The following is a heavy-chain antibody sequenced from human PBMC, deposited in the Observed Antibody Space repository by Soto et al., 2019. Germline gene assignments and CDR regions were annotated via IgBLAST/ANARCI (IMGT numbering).Heavy chain of an antibody. D-gene: IGHD6-19*01. CDR3: ATLFDTSGWYDY. Sequence: GESLKISCKGSGYSFNSNWIGWVRQMPGKGLERMGIIYPGDSDTRYSPSFQGQVTISADKSITTAYLQWSSLRASDSAMYYCATLFDTSGWYDYWGQGTLVTVSS. V-gene: IGHV5-51*01. CDR2: IYPGDSDT. CDR1: GYSFNSNW. J-gene: IGHJ4*02.